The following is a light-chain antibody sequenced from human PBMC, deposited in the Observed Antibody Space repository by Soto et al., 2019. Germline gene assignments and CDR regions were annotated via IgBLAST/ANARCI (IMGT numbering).Light chain of an antibody. CDR1: SGHSSYA. CDR3: QTWGTGNVV. J-gene: IGLJ2*01. V-gene: IGLV4-69*01. CDR2: LNSDGSH. Sequence: QPVLTQSPSASASLGASVKLTCTLSSGHSSYAIAWHQQQPEKGPRYLMKLNSDGSHSKGDGIPDRFSGSSSGAERCLTISSLQSEDEADYYCQTWGTGNVVFGGGTKLTVL.